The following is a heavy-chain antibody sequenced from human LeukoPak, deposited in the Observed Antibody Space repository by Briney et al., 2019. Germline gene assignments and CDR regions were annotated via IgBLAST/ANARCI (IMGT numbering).Heavy chain of an antibody. CDR1: GFTLSSYS. D-gene: IGHD3-10*01. J-gene: IGHJ4*02. Sequence: GGSLRLSCAASGFTLSSYSMHWTRQAPGKGLEYVSAISSDGGSTYYANSVKGRFTISRDNSKNTLYLQMGSLRAEDMAVYYCARVGGDYFDYWGQGTLVTVSS. V-gene: IGHV3-64*01. CDR2: ISSDGGST. CDR3: ARVGGDYFDY.